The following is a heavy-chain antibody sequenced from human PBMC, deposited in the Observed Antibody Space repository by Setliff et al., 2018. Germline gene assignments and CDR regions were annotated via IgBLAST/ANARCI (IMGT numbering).Heavy chain of an antibody. J-gene: IGHJ3*01. D-gene: IGHD2-15*01. CDR3: AISTLSICSGGSCPNAFDV. Sequence: ASVKVSCKASGYIFESYGISWVRQAPGQGLEWMGWISSYNDVTNYAQSFQGRVTMTTDTSKSAAYMDLRGLRSDDTAVYYCAISTLSICSGGSCPNAFDVWGQGTMVTVS. CDR1: GYIFESYG. V-gene: IGHV1-18*01. CDR2: ISSYNDVT.